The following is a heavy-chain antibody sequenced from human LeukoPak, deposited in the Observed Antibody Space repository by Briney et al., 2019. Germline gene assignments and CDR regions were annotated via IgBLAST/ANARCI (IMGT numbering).Heavy chain of an antibody. Sequence: PSETLSLTCSVSGASISPYYWVWIRQPPGKGLEWIGYVFYNGRTSYNPSLKSRVTISADTSKNQFSLKLSSVTAADTAVYYCARQGRQHYDIDPAVNGMDVWGQGTTVTVSS. V-gene: IGHV4-59*08. CDR3: ARQGRQHYDIDPAVNGMDV. D-gene: IGHD3-9*01. J-gene: IGHJ6*02. CDR1: GASISPYY. CDR2: VFYNGRT.